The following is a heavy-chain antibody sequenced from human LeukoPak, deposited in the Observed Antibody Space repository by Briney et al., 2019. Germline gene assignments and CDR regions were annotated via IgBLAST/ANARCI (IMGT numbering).Heavy chain of an antibody. J-gene: IGHJ4*02. Sequence: SETLSLTCTVSGGSISSYYWSWIRQPPGKGLEWIGYIYYSGSTNYNPSLKSRVTISVDTSKNQFSLKLSSVTAADTAVYYCASSYYYGSGSSDYWGQGTLVTVSS. CDR2: IYYSGST. V-gene: IGHV4-59*12. CDR1: GGSISSYY. CDR3: ASSYYYGSGSSDY. D-gene: IGHD3-10*01.